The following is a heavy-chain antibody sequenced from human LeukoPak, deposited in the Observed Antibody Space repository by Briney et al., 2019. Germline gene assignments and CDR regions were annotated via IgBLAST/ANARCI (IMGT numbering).Heavy chain of an antibody. J-gene: IGHJ5*02. D-gene: IGHD4-17*01. CDR1: GGSISSYC. Sequence: PSETLSLTCTVSGGSISSYCWSWIRQPPGKGLEWIGYIYYSGSTNYNPSLKSRVTISVDTSKNQFSLKLSSVTAADTAVYYCARATRVSRGDYNWFDPWGQGTLVTVSS. CDR3: ARATRVSRGDYNWFDP. CDR2: IYYSGST. V-gene: IGHV4-59*01.